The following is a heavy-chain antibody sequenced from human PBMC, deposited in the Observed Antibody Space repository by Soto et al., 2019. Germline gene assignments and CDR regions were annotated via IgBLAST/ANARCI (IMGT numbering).Heavy chain of an antibody. D-gene: IGHD3-22*01. CDR2: INSDGSST. J-gene: IGHJ4*02. CDR3: AREPYYYDSSGSTPL. V-gene: IGHV3-74*01. CDR1: GFTFSSYW. Sequence: GALRLSCAASGFTFSSYWMHWVRQAPGKGLVWVSRINSDGSSTSYADSVKGRFTISRDNAKNTLYLQMNSLRAEDTAVYYCAREPYYYDSSGSTPLWGQGTLVTVSS.